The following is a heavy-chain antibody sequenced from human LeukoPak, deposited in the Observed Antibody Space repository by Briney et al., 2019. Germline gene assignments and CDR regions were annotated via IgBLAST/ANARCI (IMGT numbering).Heavy chain of an antibody. CDR2: MYYSGST. V-gene: IGHV4-59*01. CDR1: GGSINGYY. D-gene: IGHD6-13*01. Sequence: SETLSLTCTVSGGSINGYYWSWIRQPPGKGLEWIGSMYYSGSTNYNPSLKSRVTISGDTSKNQFSLKLTSVTAADTAVYSCAIVSAAGSTVYWGQGTLVTASS. CDR3: AIVSAAGSTVY. J-gene: IGHJ4*02.